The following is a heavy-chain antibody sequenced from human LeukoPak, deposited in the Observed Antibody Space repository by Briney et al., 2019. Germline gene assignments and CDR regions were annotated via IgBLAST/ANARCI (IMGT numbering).Heavy chain of an antibody. J-gene: IGHJ5*02. V-gene: IGHV3-30*02. Sequence: HPGGSLRLSCAASGFTFSSYGMHWVRQAPGKGLEWVAFIRYDGSNKYYADSVKGRFTISRDNSKNTLYLQMNSLRAEDAAVYYCACMGAITGFWFDPWGQGTLVTVSS. D-gene: IGHD1-14*01. CDR1: GFTFSSYG. CDR3: ACMGAITGFWFDP. CDR2: IRYDGSNK.